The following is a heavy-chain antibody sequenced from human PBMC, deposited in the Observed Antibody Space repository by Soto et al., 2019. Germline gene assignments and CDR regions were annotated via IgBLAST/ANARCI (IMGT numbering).Heavy chain of an antibody. D-gene: IGHD1-26*01. CDR3: ARERPHVGGTTIRYYYYGMDV. Sequence: GGSLRLSCAASTFTFTSYGMHWVRQAPGKGLEWVAVIWFDGSHRYYVDSVKGRFTISRDNSKNTLYLQMNSLRAEDTAVYYCARERPHVGGTTIRYYYYGMDVWGQGTTVTVSS. CDR1: TFTFTSYG. J-gene: IGHJ6*02. V-gene: IGHV3-33*01. CDR2: IWFDGSHR.